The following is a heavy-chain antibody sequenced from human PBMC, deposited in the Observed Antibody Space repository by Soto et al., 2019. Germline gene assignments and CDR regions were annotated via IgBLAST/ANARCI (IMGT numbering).Heavy chain of an antibody. Sequence: QVQLQESGPGLVKPSQTLSLTCTVSGGSISTVNYWWSWIRQSPDMGLEWIGHIYNGGSTYNNPSVESXXTXSXXTSMHQHALTLSSVSAADTAVYYCARGPAGDKVDSWGQGTLVTVSS. CDR3: ARGPAGDKVDS. D-gene: IGHD7-27*01. V-gene: IGHV4-30-4*01. J-gene: IGHJ4*02. CDR1: GGSISTVNYW. CDR2: IYNGGST.